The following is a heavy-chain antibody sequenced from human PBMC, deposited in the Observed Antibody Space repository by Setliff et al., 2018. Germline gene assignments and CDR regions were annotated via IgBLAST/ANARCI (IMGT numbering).Heavy chain of an antibody. J-gene: IGHJ6*03. CDR3: ARDREQLAPTTRVFLSYFMDV. Sequence: ASVKVSCKASGYTFTTYTMNWVRQAPGQGLEWMGWINTGNGNTKYSQNFQGRVIFTRDTSASTAYMELSSLRSEDTAVFYCARDREQLAPTTRVFLSYFMDVWGKGTTVTVSS. D-gene: IGHD6-6*01. V-gene: IGHV1-3*04. CDR1: GYTFTTYT. CDR2: INTGNGNT.